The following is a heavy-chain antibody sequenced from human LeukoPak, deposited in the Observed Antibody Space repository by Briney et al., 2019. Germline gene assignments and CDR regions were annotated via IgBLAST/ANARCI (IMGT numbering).Heavy chain of an antibody. J-gene: IGHJ4*02. Sequence: GGSQRLSCAASGFTFSSYGMHWVRQAPGKGLEWVAVISYDGSNKYYADSVKGRFTISRDNSKNTLYLQMNSLRAEDTAVYYCAKSSTVDTAMVAGYWGQGILVTVSS. D-gene: IGHD5-18*01. V-gene: IGHV3-30*18. CDR1: GFTFSSYG. CDR2: ISYDGSNK. CDR3: AKSSTVDTAMVAGY.